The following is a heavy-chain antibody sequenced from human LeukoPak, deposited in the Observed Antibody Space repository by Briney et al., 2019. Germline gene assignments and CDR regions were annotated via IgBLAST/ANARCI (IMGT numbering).Heavy chain of an antibody. CDR3: VSLSTRGHSGYGHGDY. V-gene: IGHV3-23*01. J-gene: IGHJ4*02. CDR2: ISGSGTDT. CDR1: GFTFG. D-gene: IGHD5-12*01. Sequence: GGSLRLSCAASGFTFGMSWVRQAPGKGLKWVSDISGSGTDTYYTDSVKGRFTISRDNSKNTLYLQMNSLRAEDTAVYYCVSLSTRGHSGYGHGDYWGQGTLVTVSS.